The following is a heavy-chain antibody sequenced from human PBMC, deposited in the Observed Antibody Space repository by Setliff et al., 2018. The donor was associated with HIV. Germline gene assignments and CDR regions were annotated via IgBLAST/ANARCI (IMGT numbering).Heavy chain of an antibody. D-gene: IGHD6-6*01. CDR3: ARARSLITVRRSFEY. CDR2: INHSGST. V-gene: IGHV4-34*01. J-gene: IGHJ4*02. Sequence: SETLSLTCAVYGGSFSDHYWSWIRQPPGKGLEWIGEINHSGSTNYNSSLKSRVTISVDTSKNQFSLKRNSVTAADTAVYYCARARSLITVRRSFEYWGQGTLVTVSS. CDR1: GGSFSDHY.